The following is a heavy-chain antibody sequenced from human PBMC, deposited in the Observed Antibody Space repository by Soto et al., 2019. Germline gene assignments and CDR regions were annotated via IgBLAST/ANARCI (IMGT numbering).Heavy chain of an antibody. CDR3: ARDPPDFNSGLDY. CDR2: TYYRSKWNY. V-gene: IGHV6-1*01. CDR1: GDSVSNKGAT. Sequence: SETLCLTCAIAGDSVSNKGATWNWVRLSPSRGLEWLGRTYYRSKWNYDYAISVKSRISINPDTSKNQFSLQLNSVTPEDTAVYYCARDPPDFNSGLDYRGQGTVVTVSS. J-gene: IGHJ4*02. D-gene: IGHD1-26*01.